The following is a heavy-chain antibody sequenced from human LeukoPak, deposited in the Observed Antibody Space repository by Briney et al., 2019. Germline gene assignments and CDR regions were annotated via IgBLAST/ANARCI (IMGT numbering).Heavy chain of an antibody. J-gene: IGHJ6*02. Sequence: ASVKVSCKASGYTFTSYGISWVRQAPGQGLEWMGWISAYNGNTNYAQKLQGRVTMTTDTSTSTAYMELRSLRSDDTAVYYCARAGQWLVLYYYYGMDVWGQGTTVTVPS. D-gene: IGHD6-19*01. CDR1: GYTFTSYG. V-gene: IGHV1-18*01. CDR2: ISAYNGNT. CDR3: ARAGQWLVLYYYYGMDV.